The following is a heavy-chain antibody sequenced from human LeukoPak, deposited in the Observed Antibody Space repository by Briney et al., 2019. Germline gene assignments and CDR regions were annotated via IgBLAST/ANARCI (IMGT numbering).Heavy chain of an antibody. CDR1: EYTFTGYY. Sequence: ASVKVSCKASEYTFTGYYMHWVRQAPGQGLEWMGWINPNSGGTNYAQKFQGRVTMTRDTSISTAYMELSRLRSDDTAVYYCARAGDIVVVPAATSYDYWGQGTLVTVSS. V-gene: IGHV1-2*02. J-gene: IGHJ4*02. CDR3: ARAGDIVVVPAATSYDY. D-gene: IGHD2-2*01. CDR2: INPNSGGT.